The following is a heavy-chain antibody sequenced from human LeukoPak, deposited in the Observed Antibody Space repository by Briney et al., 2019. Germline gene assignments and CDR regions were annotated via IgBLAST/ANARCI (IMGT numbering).Heavy chain of an antibody. Sequence: SETLSLTCTVSGGSINSYYWSWIRQPPGKGLEWIGSIYYSGSTYYNPSLKSRVTISVDTSKNQFSLKLTSVTTADTAVYYCTRDGHRAMIGTPGMDVWGQGITVTVSS. CDR3: TRDGHRAMIGTPGMDV. D-gene: IGHD3-22*01. CDR2: IYYSGST. CDR1: GGSINSYY. V-gene: IGHV4-59*01. J-gene: IGHJ6*02.